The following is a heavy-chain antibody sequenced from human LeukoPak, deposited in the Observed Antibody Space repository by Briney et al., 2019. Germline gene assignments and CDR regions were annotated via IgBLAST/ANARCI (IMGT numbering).Heavy chain of an antibody. Sequence: QPGGSLRLSCAASGFTFSSYAMHWVRQAPGKGLEYVSAISSNGGSTYYANSVKGRFTISRDNSKNTLYLQMGSLRAEDMAVYYCARSYCSTSCHRIAIDYWGQGTLVTVSS. D-gene: IGHD2-2*01. CDR3: ARSYCSTSCHRIAIDY. CDR1: GFTFSSYA. J-gene: IGHJ4*02. CDR2: ISSNGGST. V-gene: IGHV3-64*01.